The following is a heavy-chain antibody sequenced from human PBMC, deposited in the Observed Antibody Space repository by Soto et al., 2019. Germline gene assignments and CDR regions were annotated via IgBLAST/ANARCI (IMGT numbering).Heavy chain of an antibody. J-gene: IGHJ6*02. CDR3: AKNRISYYYYYGMDV. CDR1: GLTFDDYA. CDR2: ISWDGGST. V-gene: IGHV3-43D*04. Sequence: GGSLRLSCAASGLTFDDYAMHWVRQAPGKGLEWVSLISWDGGSTYYADSVKGRFTISRDNSKNSLYLQMNSLRAEDTALYYCAKNRISYYYYYGMDVWGRGTTVTVSS.